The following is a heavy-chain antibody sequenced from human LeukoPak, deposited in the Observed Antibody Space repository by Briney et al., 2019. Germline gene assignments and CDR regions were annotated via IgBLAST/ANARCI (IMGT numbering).Heavy chain of an antibody. D-gene: IGHD5-18*01. Sequence: PSETLSLTCAVYGGSFSGYYWSWIRQPPGKGLEWIGEINHSGSTNYNPSLKSRVTISVDTSKNQFSLKLSSVPAADTAVYYCARKGMLWSPYYFDYWGQGTLVTVSS. CDR3: ARKGMLWSPYYFDY. J-gene: IGHJ4*02. CDR1: GGSFSGYY. V-gene: IGHV4-34*01. CDR2: INHSGST.